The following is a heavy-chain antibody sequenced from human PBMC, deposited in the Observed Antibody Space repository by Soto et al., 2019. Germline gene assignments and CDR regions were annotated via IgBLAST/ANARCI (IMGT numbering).Heavy chain of an antibody. CDR1: GFTFSSYA. D-gene: IGHD4-17*01. CDR2: ISGSGGST. V-gene: IGHV3-23*01. Sequence: GGSLRLSCAASGFTFSSYAMSWVRQAPGKGLEWVSAISGSGGSTYYADSVKGRFTISRDNSKNTLYLQMNSLRAEDTAVYYCAKDRPGDYAASRHDAFDIWGQGTMVTVSS. J-gene: IGHJ3*02. CDR3: AKDRPGDYAASRHDAFDI.